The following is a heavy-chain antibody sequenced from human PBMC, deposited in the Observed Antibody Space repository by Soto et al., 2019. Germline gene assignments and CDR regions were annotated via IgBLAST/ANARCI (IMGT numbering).Heavy chain of an antibody. D-gene: IGHD3-10*01. CDR2: IYYSGST. CDR3: AREGRITMVRGVISWFDP. Sequence: SETLSLTCTVSGGSISSGDYYWSWIRQPPGKGLEWIGYIYYSGSTYYNPSLKSRVTISVDTSKNQFSLKLSSVTAADTAVYYCAREGRITMVRGVISWFDPWGQGTLVTVSS. V-gene: IGHV4-30-4*01. CDR1: GGSISSGDYY. J-gene: IGHJ5*02.